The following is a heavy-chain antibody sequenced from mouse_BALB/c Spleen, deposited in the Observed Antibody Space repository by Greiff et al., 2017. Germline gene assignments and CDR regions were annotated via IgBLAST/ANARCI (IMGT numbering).Heavy chain of an antibody. V-gene: IGHV1S81*02. CDR3: ARDANWDVYDFDY. CDR2: INPSNGRT. J-gene: IGHJ2*01. D-gene: IGHD4-1*01. Sequence: QVQLQQPGAELVKPGASVKLSCKASGYTFTSYWMHWVKQRPGQGLEWIGEINPSNGRTNYNEKFKSKATLTVDKSSSTAYMQLSSLTSEDSAVYYSARDANWDVYDFDYWGQGTTLTVSS. CDR1: GYTFTSYW.